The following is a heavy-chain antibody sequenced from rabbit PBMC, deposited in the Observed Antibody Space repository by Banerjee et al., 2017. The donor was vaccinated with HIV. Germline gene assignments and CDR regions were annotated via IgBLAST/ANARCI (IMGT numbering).Heavy chain of an antibody. Sequence: QSLEESGGDLVKPEGSLTLTCTASGFSFSGSYCMCWVRQAPGKGLEWIGCIYTGSGSTYYASWAIGRFTISKTSSTPVTLQMTSLTAADTATYFCARAAGGDTGFNLWGPGTLVTDS. CDR2: IYTGSGST. J-gene: IGHJ4*01. V-gene: IGHV1S40*01. CDR3: ARAAGGDTGFNL. D-gene: IGHD2-1*01. CDR1: GFSFSGSYC.